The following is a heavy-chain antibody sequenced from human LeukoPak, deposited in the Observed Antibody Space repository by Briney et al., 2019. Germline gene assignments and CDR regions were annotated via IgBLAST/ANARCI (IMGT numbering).Heavy chain of an antibody. V-gene: IGHV3-66*01. CDR3: ARGFLLLTPYYFDY. J-gene: IGHJ4*02. CDR1: GVDVSINY. CDR2: IHNDGST. Sequence: GGSLRLSCAASGVDVSINYMNGIRQSPEKGLEWVSIIHNDGSTYYADSVKGRFTVSRDNSKNTVSLQMDSLRVDDTGIYYCARGFLLLTPYYFDYWGQGALVTVSS. D-gene: IGHD2/OR15-2a*01.